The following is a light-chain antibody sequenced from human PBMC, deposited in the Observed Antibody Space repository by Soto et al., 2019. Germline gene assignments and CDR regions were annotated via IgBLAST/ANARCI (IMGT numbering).Light chain of an antibody. Sequence: QSVLTQPPSVSGAPGQSVTISCTGISSNIGAGYPVHWYQQLPGTAPKLLVAGNRPSGVPDRFSVSKSGASASLAITGLQAEDEADYYCQSYDSSLSRRWVFGGGTKVTVL. CDR1: SSNIGAGYP. V-gene: IGLV1-40*01. J-gene: IGLJ3*02. CDR2: G. CDR3: QSYDSSLSRRWV.